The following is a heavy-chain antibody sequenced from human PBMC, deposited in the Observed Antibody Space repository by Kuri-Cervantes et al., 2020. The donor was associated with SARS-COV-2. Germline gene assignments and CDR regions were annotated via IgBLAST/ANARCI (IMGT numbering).Heavy chain of an antibody. CDR1: GGSISSSSYY. CDR3: ARAITGIEHTVVLIATYYYYHMDV. V-gene: IGHV4-39*01. CDR2: IYYSGST. D-gene: IGHD2-21*01. Sequence: GSLRLSCTVSGGSISSSSYYWGWIRQPPGKGLEWIGSIYYSGSTYYNPSLKSRVTISVDTSKNQFSLKLSSVTAADTAVYYCARAITGIEHTVVLIATYYYYHMDVWGKGTTVTVSS. J-gene: IGHJ6*03.